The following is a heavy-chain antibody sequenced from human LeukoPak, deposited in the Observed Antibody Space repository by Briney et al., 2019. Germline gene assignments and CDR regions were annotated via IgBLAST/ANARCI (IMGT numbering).Heavy chain of an antibody. CDR1: GYTFTSYY. Sequence: ASVKVSCKASGYTFTSYYMHWVRQAPGQGLEWMGIINPSGGSTSYAQKFQGRVTMTRDTSTSTVYMELSRLRSDDTAVYYCARASSTSLLPFYYYYMDVWGKGTTVTVSS. CDR2: INPSGGST. D-gene: IGHD2-2*01. V-gene: IGHV1-46*01. CDR3: ARASSTSLLPFYYYYMDV. J-gene: IGHJ6*03.